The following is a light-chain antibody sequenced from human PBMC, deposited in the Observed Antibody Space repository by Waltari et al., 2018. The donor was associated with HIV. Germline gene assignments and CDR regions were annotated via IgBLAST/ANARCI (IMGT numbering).Light chain of an antibody. CDR1: QSVSSY. Sequence: EIVLTQSPATLTVSPGERATLSCRASQSVSSYLAWYQQKPGQAPRLLIYDASNRATGIPARFSGSGSGTDFTLTISSLEPEDFAVYYCQQRSNSPRTFGQGTKVEFK. CDR2: DAS. CDR3: QQRSNSPRT. J-gene: IGKJ1*01. V-gene: IGKV3-11*01.